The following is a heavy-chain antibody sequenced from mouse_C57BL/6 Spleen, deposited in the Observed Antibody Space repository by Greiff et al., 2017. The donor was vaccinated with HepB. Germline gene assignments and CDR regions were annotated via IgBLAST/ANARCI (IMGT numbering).Heavy chain of an antibody. CDR2: INPNNGGT. D-gene: IGHD3-3*01. J-gene: IGHJ1*03. CDR3: ARRATEYFDV. V-gene: IGHV1-26*01. CDR1: GYTFTDYY. Sequence: EVQLQQSGPELVKPGASVKISCKASGYTFTDYYMNWVKQSHGKSLEWIGDINPNNGGTSYNQKFKGKATLTVDKSSSTAYMELRSLTSEDSAVYYCARRATEYFDVWGTGTTVTVSS.